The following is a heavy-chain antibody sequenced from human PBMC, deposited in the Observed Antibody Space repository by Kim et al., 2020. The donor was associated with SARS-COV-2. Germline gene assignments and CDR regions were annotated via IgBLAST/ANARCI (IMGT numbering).Heavy chain of an antibody. CDR3: ARATVTTA. V-gene: IGHV3-30-3*01. D-gene: IGHD4-17*01. Sequence: GGSLRLSCAASGFTFSSYAMHWVRQAPGKGLEWVAVISYDGSNKYYADSVKGRFTISRDNSKNTLYLQMNSLRAEDTAVYYCARATVTTAWGQGTLVTVSS. CDR2: ISYDGSNK. CDR1: GFTFSSYA. J-gene: IGHJ5*02.